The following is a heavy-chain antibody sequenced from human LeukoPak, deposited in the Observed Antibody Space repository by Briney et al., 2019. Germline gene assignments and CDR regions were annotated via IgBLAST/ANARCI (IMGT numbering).Heavy chain of an antibody. J-gene: IGHJ4*02. CDR1: GYTLTELS. Sequence: ASVKVSCKVSGYTLTELSMHWVRQAPGKGLEWMGGFDPEDGEIIYAQKLQGRVTMTTDTSTSTAYMELRSLRSDDTAVYYCARAVRFDYWGQGTLVTVSS. V-gene: IGHV1-24*01. CDR2: FDPEDGEI. CDR3: ARAVRFDY.